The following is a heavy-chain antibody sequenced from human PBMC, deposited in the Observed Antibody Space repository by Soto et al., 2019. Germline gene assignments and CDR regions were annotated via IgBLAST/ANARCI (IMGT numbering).Heavy chain of an antibody. CDR3: ASRNTGGFDY. CDR2: ISSSGSTI. V-gene: IGHV3-48*03. Sequence: EGQLVESGGGLVQPGGSLRLSCAAYGFTLSSYEVNWVRQAPGKGLEWVSYISSSGSTIYYADSVKGRFTISRDNAKNALYLQMNSLIVEDTSVYYCASRNTGGFDYWGQGTRVTVSS. CDR1: GFTLSSYE. J-gene: IGHJ4*02. D-gene: IGHD2-2*02.